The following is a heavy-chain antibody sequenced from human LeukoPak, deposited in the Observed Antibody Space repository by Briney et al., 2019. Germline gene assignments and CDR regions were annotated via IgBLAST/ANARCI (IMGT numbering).Heavy chain of an antibody. Sequence: SETLSLTCTVSGGSISSSSYYWGWIRQPPGKGLEWIGSIYYSGSTNYNPSLKSRVTISIDTSKNQFSLNLSSVTAADTAVYYCASGGYCSSTSCYPNWFDPWGQGTLVTVSS. D-gene: IGHD2-2*01. V-gene: IGHV4-39*07. CDR3: ASGGYCSSTSCYPNWFDP. CDR2: IYYSGST. CDR1: GGSISSSSYY. J-gene: IGHJ5*02.